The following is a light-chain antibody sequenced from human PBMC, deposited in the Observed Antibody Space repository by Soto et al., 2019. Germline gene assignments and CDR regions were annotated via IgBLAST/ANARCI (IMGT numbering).Light chain of an antibody. J-gene: IGLJ1*01. V-gene: IGLV2-14*01. CDR1: SSDVGGDNS. CDR3: SSYTRIPARV. Sequence: QSALTQPASVSGSPGQSITISCTGTSSDVGGDNSVSWYQQHPGKVPNIMIYDVSIRPSGVPDRFSGSKSGNTASLTISGLQAEDESDYYFSSYTRIPARVFGTGTKVTVL. CDR2: DVS.